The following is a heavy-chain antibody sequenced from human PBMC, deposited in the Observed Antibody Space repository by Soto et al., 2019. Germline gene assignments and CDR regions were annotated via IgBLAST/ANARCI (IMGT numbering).Heavy chain of an antibody. D-gene: IGHD6-6*01. CDR1: GFTFSSYA. J-gene: IGHJ5*02. CDR3: AEDLYSSSSHPGYNWFDP. CDR2: ISGSGGST. V-gene: IGHV3-23*01. Sequence: GGSLRLSCAASGFTFSSYAMSWVRQAPGKGLEWVSAISGSGGSTYYADSVKGRFTISRDNSKNTLYLQMNSLRAEDTAVYYCAEDLYSSSSHPGYNWFDPWGQGTLVTVSS.